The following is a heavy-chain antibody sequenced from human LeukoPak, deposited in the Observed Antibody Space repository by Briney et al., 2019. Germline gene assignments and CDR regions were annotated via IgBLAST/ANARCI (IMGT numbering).Heavy chain of an antibody. CDR3: ARDQGTYYYDSSGYYVDAFDI. Sequence: SETLSLTCTVSGVSINNGAYYWSWIRQPPGKGLEWIGYIYHSGSTYYNPSLKSRVTISVDSSKNQFSLTLSSVTAADTAVYYCARDQGTYYYDSSGYYVDAFDIWGQGTMVTVSS. J-gene: IGHJ3*02. CDR2: IYHSGST. CDR1: GVSINNGAYY. V-gene: IGHV4-30-2*01. D-gene: IGHD3-22*01.